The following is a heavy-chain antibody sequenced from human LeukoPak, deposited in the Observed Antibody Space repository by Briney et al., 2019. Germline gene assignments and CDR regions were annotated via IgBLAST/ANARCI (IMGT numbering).Heavy chain of an antibody. J-gene: IGHJ4*02. Sequence: SQTLSLTCPVSAGSISSFYWSWVRQPAGKGLEWIGYLYYSGITNYNPSLKSRVTISVDTSKNQFSLTRNSVTAADTAVYYCARAASSWFFDSWGQGTLVTVSS. CDR2: LYYSGIT. CDR1: AGSISSFY. CDR3: ARAASSWFFDS. V-gene: IGHV4-59*01. D-gene: IGHD6-13*01.